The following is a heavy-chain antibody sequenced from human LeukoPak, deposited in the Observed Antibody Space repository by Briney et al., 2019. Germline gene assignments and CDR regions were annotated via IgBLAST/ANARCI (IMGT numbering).Heavy chain of an antibody. CDR3: ARVREVVTATLPDY. CDR2: IIPIFGTA. Sequence: GASVKVSCKAYGGTFSSYAISWVRQAPGQGLEWMGGIIPIFGTANYAQKFQGRVTITADKSTSTAYMELSSLRSEDTAVYYCARVREVVTATLPDYWGQGTLVTVSS. D-gene: IGHD2-15*01. J-gene: IGHJ4*02. CDR1: GGTFSSYA. V-gene: IGHV1-69*06.